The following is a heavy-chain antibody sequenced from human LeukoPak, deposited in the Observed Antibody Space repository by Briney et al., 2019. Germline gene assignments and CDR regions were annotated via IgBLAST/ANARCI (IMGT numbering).Heavy chain of an antibody. D-gene: IGHD3-22*01. CDR2: ITPTSSYI. J-gene: IGHJ4*02. Sequence: GGSLRLSCGASGFTFSSFSMNWVRQAPGKGLEWVSSITPTSSYIYYADSVRGRFTISRDNAKNSLFLQMDSLSAEDTAVYYCVRLRRSSATGGYYYYYDYWGLGILVTVSS. CDR3: VRLRRSSATGGYYYYYDY. V-gene: IGHV3-21*01. CDR1: GFTFSSFS.